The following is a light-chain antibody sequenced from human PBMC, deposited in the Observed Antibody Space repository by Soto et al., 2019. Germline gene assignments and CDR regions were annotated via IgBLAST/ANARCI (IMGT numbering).Light chain of an antibody. CDR2: DVS. Sequence: QSALTQPASVSGSPGQSITISCTGTSSDVGGYNYVSWYQQHPGKAPKLMIYDVSNRPSGVSNRFSGSKSGNTASLTISGLQAEDEADADCSSYTSSSILFVFGTGTKLTVL. CDR1: SSDVGGYNY. CDR3: SSYTSSSILFV. V-gene: IGLV2-14*01. J-gene: IGLJ1*01.